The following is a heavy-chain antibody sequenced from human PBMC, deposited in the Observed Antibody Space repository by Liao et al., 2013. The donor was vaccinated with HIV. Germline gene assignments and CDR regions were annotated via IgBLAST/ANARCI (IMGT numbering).Heavy chain of an antibody. CDR2: SIIVEAP. J-gene: IGHJ2*01. D-gene: IGHD5-18*01. CDR1: GGSFSGYY. CDR3: ARKGYSYVIPYWYFDL. Sequence: QVQLQQWGAGLLKPSETLSLTCAVYGGSFSGYYWSWIRQPPGKGRGVDWGKSIIVEAPTTTRPLKSRVTISVDTSKNQFSLKLSSVTAADTAVYYCARKGYSYVIPYWYFDLWGRGTLVTVSS. V-gene: IGHV4-34*01.